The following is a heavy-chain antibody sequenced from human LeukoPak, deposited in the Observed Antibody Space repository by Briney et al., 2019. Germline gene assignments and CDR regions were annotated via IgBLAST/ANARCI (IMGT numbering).Heavy chain of an antibody. Sequence: SETLSLTCTVSGGSISSGGYYWSWIRQHPGKGLEWIGYIYYSGSTYYNPSLKSRVTISVDTSKNQFSLDLRSVTAADTAVYYCARGPHYHDSSGYSPSYSYAMDVWGQGTTVTVSS. V-gene: IGHV4-31*03. CDR2: IYYSGST. J-gene: IGHJ6*02. CDR3: ARGPHYHDSSGYSPSYSYAMDV. CDR1: GGSISSGGYY. D-gene: IGHD3-22*01.